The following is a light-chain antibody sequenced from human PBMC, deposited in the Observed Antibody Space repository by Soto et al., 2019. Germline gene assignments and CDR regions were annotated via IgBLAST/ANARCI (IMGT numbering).Light chain of an antibody. Sequence: DIQMTQSPSSLSASVGDRVTITCRASQSISSHLNWYLQKPGKAPKLLMYAASSLQGGVPSRFSGSGSGTDFTLTISSLQPEDFATYYCQQSFSTPRTFGQGTKVDIK. CDR1: QSISSH. J-gene: IGKJ1*01. CDR2: AAS. V-gene: IGKV1-39*01. CDR3: QQSFSTPRT.